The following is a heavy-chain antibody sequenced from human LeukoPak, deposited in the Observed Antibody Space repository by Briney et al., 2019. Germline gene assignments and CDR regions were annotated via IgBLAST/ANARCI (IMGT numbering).Heavy chain of an antibody. D-gene: IGHD6-19*01. J-gene: IGHJ4*02. Sequence: GGSLRLSCAASGFTVSSSYMSWVRQAPGKGLEWVSVIYSGGSTYYADSVKGRFTISRDNSKNTLYLQTNSLRAEDTAVYYCARSRQWLVLFDYWGQGTLVTVSS. V-gene: IGHV3-66*02. CDR3: ARSRQWLVLFDY. CDR1: GFTVSSSY. CDR2: IYSGGST.